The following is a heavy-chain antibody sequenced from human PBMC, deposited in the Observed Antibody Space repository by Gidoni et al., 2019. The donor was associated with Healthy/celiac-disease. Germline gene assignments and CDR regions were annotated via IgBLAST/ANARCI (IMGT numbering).Heavy chain of an antibody. Sequence: QVQLQESGPALVQPSQTLSLTCTVSAGSLSSGDYFWSWIRQPPGKGLEWIGYIYYSGSTYYNPSLKSRVTISVDTSKNQLSLKLSSVTAADTAVYYCARVMVRGVIITGFDPWGQGTLVTVSS. CDR3: ARVMVRGVIITGFDP. CDR1: AGSLSSGDYF. V-gene: IGHV4-30-4*01. CDR2: IYYSGST. D-gene: IGHD3-10*01. J-gene: IGHJ5*02.